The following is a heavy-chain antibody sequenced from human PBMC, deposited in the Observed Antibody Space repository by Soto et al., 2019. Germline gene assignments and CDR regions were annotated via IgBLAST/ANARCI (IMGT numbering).Heavy chain of an antibody. D-gene: IGHD3-9*01. CDR3: ARGGLGANYDILTGYSNFDY. J-gene: IGHJ4*02. CDR1: GGSFSGYY. Sequence: QVQLQQWGAGLLKPSETLSLTCAVYGGSFSGYYWSWIRQPPGKGLEWIGEINHSGSTNYNPSLKSRVTISVDTSKNQSSLKLSSVTAADTAVYYCARGGLGANYDILTGYSNFDYWGQGTLVTVSS. CDR2: INHSGST. V-gene: IGHV4-34*01.